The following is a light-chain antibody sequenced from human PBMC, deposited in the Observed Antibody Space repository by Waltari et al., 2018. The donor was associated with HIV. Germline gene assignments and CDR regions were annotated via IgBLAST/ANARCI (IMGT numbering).Light chain of an antibody. CDR2: DVS. V-gene: IGLV2-14*03. J-gene: IGLJ3*02. CDR3: GSYTSSSTLV. Sequence: QSALTQPASVSGSPGQSITISCTGTSSDVGAYNFVSWYQQHQGKAPKLMIYDVSSRPSGVSVRFSGSRSGNTASLTISGLQAADEADYYCGSYTSSSTLVFGGGTKLTVL. CDR1: SSDVGAYNF.